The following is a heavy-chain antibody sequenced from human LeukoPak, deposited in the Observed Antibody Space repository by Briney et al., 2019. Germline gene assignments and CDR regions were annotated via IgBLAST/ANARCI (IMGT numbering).Heavy chain of an antibody. CDR3: AREDIVVVPAAPSYYYYYGMDV. D-gene: IGHD2-2*01. CDR1: GFTFSSHA. Sequence: GGSLRLSCAASGFTFSSHAMHWVRQAPGKGLEWVAVIWYDGSNKYYADSVKGRFTISRDNSKNTLYLQMNSLRAEDTAVYYCAREDIVVVPAAPSYYYYYGMDVWGQGTTVTVSS. CDR2: IWYDGSNK. J-gene: IGHJ6*02. V-gene: IGHV3-33*01.